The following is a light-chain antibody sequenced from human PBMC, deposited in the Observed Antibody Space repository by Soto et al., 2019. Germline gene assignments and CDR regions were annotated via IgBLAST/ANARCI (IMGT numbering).Light chain of an antibody. J-gene: IGLJ2*01. CDR1: SSNIGAGYD. CDR2: GNS. CDR3: PSYDSCLNGVV. Sequence: QSVLTQPPSVSGAPGQRVTISCTGSSSNIGAGYDVHWYQQLPGTAPKLLIYGNSNRPSGVPDRFSGSKSGTSASLAITGLQAEDEADYYCPSYDSCLNGVVFGGGTKLTVL. V-gene: IGLV1-40*01.